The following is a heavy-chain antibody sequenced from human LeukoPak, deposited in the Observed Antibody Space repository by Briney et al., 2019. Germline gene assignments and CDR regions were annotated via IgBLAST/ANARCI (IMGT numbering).Heavy chain of an antibody. V-gene: IGHV1-18*01. J-gene: IGHJ3*02. Sequence: ASVKVSCKASGCTFTSYAISWVRQAPGQGLEWMGWISAYNGYTNYAQKLQGRVTITTDTSTSTAYMELRSLRSDDTAVYYCARAGWYELPRYAFDIWGQGTMVTVSS. CDR1: GCTFTSYA. CDR2: ISAYNGYT. D-gene: IGHD6-19*01. CDR3: ARAGWYELPRYAFDI.